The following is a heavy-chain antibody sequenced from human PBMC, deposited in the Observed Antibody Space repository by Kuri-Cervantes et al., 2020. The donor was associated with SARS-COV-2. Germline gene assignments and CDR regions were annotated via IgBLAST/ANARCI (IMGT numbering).Heavy chain of an antibody. D-gene: IGHD3-22*01. CDR3: ASQYYDSSGYYYA. Sequence: SETLSLTCTVSGGSISSSSYYWGWIRQPPGKGLEWIGSIYYSGSTYYNPSLKSRVTISVDTSKNQFSLKLSSVTAADTAVYYCASQYYDSSGYYYAWGQGTLVTVSS. V-gene: IGHV4-39*01. J-gene: IGHJ5*02. CDR1: GGSISSSSYY. CDR2: IYYSGST.